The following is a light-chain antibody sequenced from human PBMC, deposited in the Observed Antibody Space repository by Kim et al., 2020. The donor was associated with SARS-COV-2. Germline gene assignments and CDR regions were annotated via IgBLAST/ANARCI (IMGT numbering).Light chain of an antibody. CDR1: QSIGSR. Sequence: SIGDRVTITCRASQSIGSRLAWFQQKPGKAPNLLIFQISTLESGVPSRFSGSGSGTQFTLTISSLQPDDFATYYCQQANSFPPITFGGGTKVDIK. V-gene: IGKV1-5*03. CDR2: QIS. CDR3: QQANSFPPIT. J-gene: IGKJ4*01.